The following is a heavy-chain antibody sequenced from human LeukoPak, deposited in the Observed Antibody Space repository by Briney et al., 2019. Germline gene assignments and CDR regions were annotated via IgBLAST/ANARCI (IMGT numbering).Heavy chain of an antibody. Sequence: ASVKVSCKASGYTFTSYGISWVRQAPGQGLEWMGWISAYNGNTNYAQKLQGRVTMTTDTSTSTAYMELRSLRSDDTAVYYCARGGRTTVTTKQADDAWGQGTLVTVSS. D-gene: IGHD4-11*01. CDR2: ISAYNGNT. CDR3: ARGGRTTVTTKQADDA. J-gene: IGHJ5*02. CDR1: GYTFTSYG. V-gene: IGHV1-18*01.